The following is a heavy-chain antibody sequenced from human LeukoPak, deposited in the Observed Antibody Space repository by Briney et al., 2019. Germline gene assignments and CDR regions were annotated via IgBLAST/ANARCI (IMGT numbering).Heavy chain of an antibody. CDR2: ISASGGTT. D-gene: IGHD2-2*01. CDR1: GFTFNNYA. CDR3: AKEPREYCSSTSCFNWFDS. J-gene: IGHJ5*01. Sequence: GGSLRLSCAASGFTFNNYAMSWVRQAPGKGLEWVSAISASGGTTYYADSVKGRFTISRDNSENTLFLQMNSLRAEDTAVYYCAKEPREYCSSTSCFNWFDSLGQGTLVTVSS. V-gene: IGHV3-23*01.